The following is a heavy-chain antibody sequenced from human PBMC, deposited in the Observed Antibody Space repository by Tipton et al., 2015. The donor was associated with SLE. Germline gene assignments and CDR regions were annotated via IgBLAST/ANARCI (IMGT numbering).Heavy chain of an antibody. D-gene: IGHD6-13*01. V-gene: IGHV5-51*01. J-gene: IGHJ4*02. Sequence: QLAQSGAEVKKPGESLKISCQASGYSFTSYWIGWVRQMPGKGLEWMGLVFPGDSDTRYSPSFQGQVTISADKSLSTAYLQWTSLKASDTAIYYCARHGRLMGIAAPGPAPGDHWGQGTLVTVSS. CDR2: VFPGDSDT. CDR1: GYSFTSYW. CDR3: ARHGRLMGIAAPGPAPGDH.